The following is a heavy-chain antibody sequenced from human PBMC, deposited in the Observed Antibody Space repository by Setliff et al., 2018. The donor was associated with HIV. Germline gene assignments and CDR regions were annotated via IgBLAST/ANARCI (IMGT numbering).Heavy chain of an antibody. D-gene: IGHD4-17*01. V-gene: IGHV3-30*18. Sequence: GESLKISCGASGFTFSNYGMQRVRQAPGKGLEWVAIISYHERDTFYADSVKGRFTISRDNSKNMLYLQMNSLRTEDTAVYYCTKPTTVVTSYYFDSWGQGTQVTV. CDR3: TKPTTVVTSYYFDS. CDR1: GFTFSNYG. CDR2: ISYHERDT. J-gene: IGHJ4*02.